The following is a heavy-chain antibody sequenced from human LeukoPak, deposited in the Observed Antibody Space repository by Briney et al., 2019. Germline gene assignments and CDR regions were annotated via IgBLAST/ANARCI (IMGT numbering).Heavy chain of an antibody. CDR2: MNPNSGNT. CDR1: GYTFTSYD. V-gene: IGHV1-8*03. Sequence: ASVKVSCKASGYTFTSYDINWVRQATGQGLEWMGWMNPNSGNTGYAQKFQGRVTITRNTSISTAYMELSSLRSEDTAVYYCARSTSGWGFDAFDIWGQGTMVTVSS. J-gene: IGHJ3*02. CDR3: ARSTSGWGFDAFDI. D-gene: IGHD6-19*01.